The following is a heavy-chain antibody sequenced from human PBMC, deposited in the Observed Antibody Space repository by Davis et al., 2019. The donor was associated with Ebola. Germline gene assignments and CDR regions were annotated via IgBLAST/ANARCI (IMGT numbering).Heavy chain of an antibody. CDR1: GGSVSSYY. D-gene: IGHD6-13*01. CDR2: ISYSGST. Sequence: SETLSLTCTVSGGSVSSYYWSWIRQPPGKELEWIGYISYSGSTNYNPSLKSRVTISVDTSKNQFSLKLSSVTAADTAVYYCARGSGSWYYYNILFWGQGTTVTVSS. J-gene: IGHJ6*02. CDR3: ARGSGSWYYYNILF. V-gene: IGHV4-59*02.